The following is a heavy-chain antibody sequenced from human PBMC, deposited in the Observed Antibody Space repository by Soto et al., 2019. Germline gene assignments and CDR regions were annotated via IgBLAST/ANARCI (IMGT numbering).Heavy chain of an antibody. CDR3: ARPPHLAAAGGGGLDP. Sequence: XESLTISGKGSGYSFTSYWIGLVRQMPGKGLEWMGIIYPGDSDTRYSPSFQGQVTISADKSISTAYLQWSSLKASDTAMYYCARPPHLAAAGGGGLDPWGQGTLVTVSS. J-gene: IGHJ5*02. V-gene: IGHV5-51*01. CDR1: GYSFTSYW. CDR2: IYPGDSDT. D-gene: IGHD6-13*01.